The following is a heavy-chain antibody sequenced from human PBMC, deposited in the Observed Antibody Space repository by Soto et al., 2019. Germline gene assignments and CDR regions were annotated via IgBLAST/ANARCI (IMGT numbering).Heavy chain of an antibody. CDR2: IYPGDSDT. Sequence: GESLKISCKGSGYSFTSYWVGWVRQMPGKGLEWMGIIYPGDSDTRYSPSFQGQVTISADKSISTAYLQWSSLKASDTAMYYCARGGGVRGVIGQPYNRFVPWGQGTLVTVSS. J-gene: IGHJ5*02. CDR1: GYSFTSYW. V-gene: IGHV5-51*01. CDR3: ARGGGVRGVIGQPYNRFVP. D-gene: IGHD3-10*01.